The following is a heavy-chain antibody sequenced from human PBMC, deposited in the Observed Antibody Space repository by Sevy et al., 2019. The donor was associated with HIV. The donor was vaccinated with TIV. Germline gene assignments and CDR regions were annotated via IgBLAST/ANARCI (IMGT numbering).Heavy chain of an antibody. D-gene: IGHD5-18*01. CDR1: GFTFSSFA. CDR2: ISATGDHT. CDR3: AKKMGGGSGMAFLVDY. Sequence: GGSLRLSCAASGFTFSSFAMGWVRQAPGKGLDWISVISATGDHTYYADSVKGRFTISRGNSKNTLFLQMNSLRAEDTAVFYCAKKMGGGSGMAFLVDYWGQGTLVTVSS. J-gene: IGHJ4*02. V-gene: IGHV3-23*01.